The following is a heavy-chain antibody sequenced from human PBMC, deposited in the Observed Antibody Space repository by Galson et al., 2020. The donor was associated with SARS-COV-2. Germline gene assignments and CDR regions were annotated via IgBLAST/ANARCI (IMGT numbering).Heavy chain of an antibody. Sequence: RGSLRHYCKNSGFNFNSYAMTWVRQAPGRGLEWVSVISGSGGHAYYEDSVKGRFTISRDNHKNTVYLQMNSLRAEDTAVYYCAKTSPPSITIFGVAPDYWGQGTLVTVSS. V-gene: IGHV3-23*01. J-gene: IGHJ4*02. D-gene: IGHD3-3*01. CDR3: AKTSPPSITIFGVAPDY. CDR2: ISGSGGHA. CDR1: GFNFNSYA.